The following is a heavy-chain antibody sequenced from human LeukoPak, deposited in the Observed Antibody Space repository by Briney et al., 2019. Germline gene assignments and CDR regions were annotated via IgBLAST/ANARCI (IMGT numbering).Heavy chain of an antibody. D-gene: IGHD3-16*02. J-gene: IGHJ4*02. CDR3: ARDSGDYVWGSYRYSLGY. CDR1: GYTFTGYY. CDR2: INPNSGGT. Sequence: GASMKVSCKASGYTFTGYYMHWVRQAPGQGLEWMGWINPNSGGTNYAQKFQGRVTMTRDTSISTAYMELSRLRSDDTAVYYCARDSGDYVWGSYRYSLGYWGQGTLVTVSS. V-gene: IGHV1-2*02.